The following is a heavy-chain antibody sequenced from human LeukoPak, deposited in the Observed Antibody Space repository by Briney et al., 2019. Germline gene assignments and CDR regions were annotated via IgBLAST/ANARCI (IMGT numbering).Heavy chain of an antibody. J-gene: IGHJ4*02. CDR2: IYYSGST. Sequence: PSETLSLTCTVSGGSISSSSYYWGWIRQPPGKGLEWIGYIYYSGSTYYNPSLKSRVTISVDTSKNQFSLKLSSVTAADTAVYYCARGHYSSSWYKDYWGQGTLVTVSS. CDR1: GGSISSSSYY. V-gene: IGHV4-30-4*08. CDR3: ARGHYSSSWYKDY. D-gene: IGHD6-13*01.